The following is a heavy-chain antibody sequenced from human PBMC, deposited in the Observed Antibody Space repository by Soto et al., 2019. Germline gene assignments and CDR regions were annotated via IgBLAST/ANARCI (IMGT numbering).Heavy chain of an antibody. D-gene: IGHD1-1*01. Sequence: SETLSLTCTVSGASISGSYWSWIRKSAGKGLEWIGRIYATGTTDYNPSLKSRVMMSVDTSKKQFSLKSRSVTAADTAVYYCVRDGTKTLRDWFDPWGQGISVTVSS. CDR1: GASISGSY. J-gene: IGHJ5*02. CDR2: IYATGTT. V-gene: IGHV4-4*07. CDR3: VRDGTKTLRDWFDP.